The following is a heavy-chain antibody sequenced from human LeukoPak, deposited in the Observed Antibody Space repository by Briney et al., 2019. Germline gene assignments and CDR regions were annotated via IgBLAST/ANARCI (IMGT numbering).Heavy chain of an antibody. V-gene: IGHV1-24*01. J-gene: IGHJ4*02. D-gene: IGHD3-10*01. CDR3: ASHPDGSGSYLDH. CDR2: FDPEEPQT. Sequence: ASVNVSCKVSGYTLTEIAVHWVRQAPGEGLEWMGTFDPEEPQTLYAQRFQDRVTMTEDISTDTVYMELTSLTSEDTAVYFCASHPDGSGSYLDHWGQGTLVTVSS. CDR1: GYTLTEIA.